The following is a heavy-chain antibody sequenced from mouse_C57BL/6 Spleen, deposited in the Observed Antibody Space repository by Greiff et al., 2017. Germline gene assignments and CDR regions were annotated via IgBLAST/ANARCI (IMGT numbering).Heavy chain of an antibody. J-gene: IGHJ4*01. D-gene: IGHD1-1*01. Sequence: VQLQQSGPELVKPGASVKISCKASGYTFTDYYMNWVKQSHGKSLEWIGDINPNNGGTSYNQKFKGKATLTVDKSSSTAYMELRSLTSEDSAVYYCARGYGSYYAMDDWGQGTSVTVSS. V-gene: IGHV1-26*01. CDR2: INPNNGGT. CDR1: GYTFTDYY. CDR3: ARGYGSYYAMDD.